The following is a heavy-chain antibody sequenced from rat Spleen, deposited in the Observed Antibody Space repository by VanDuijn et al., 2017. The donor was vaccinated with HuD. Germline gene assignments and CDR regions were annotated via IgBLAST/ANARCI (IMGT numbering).Heavy chain of an antibody. CDR1: GFTFSMYG. CDR3: VRQGYLRDWYFDF. Sequence: EVQLVDHGGGLVQPGRSLNLSCAPSGFTFSMYGMAWVRQAPTKGLDWVASISYDGSNTYYRDSVKGRFTISRDNGRSTLYLELDSLRSEDMATYYCVRQGYLRDWYFDFWGPGTMVTVSS. CDR2: ISYDGSNT. V-gene: IGHV5-29*01. D-gene: IGHD2-5*01. J-gene: IGHJ1*01.